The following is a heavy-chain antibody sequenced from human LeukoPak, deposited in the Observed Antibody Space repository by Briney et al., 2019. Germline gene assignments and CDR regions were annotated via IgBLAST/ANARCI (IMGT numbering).Heavy chain of an antibody. J-gene: IGHJ1*01. D-gene: IGHD2-15*01. Sequence: GASPKISCKGSGYSFSSYWIAWVRQMPGKGLEWMGIIYPGDSDTRYSPSFQGQVTISADKSINTAYLQWSSLKASDTAMYYCALESPGYCSGGRCYIEYWGQGTLVTVSS. V-gene: IGHV5-51*01. CDR3: ALESPGYCSGGRCYIEY. CDR1: GYSFSSYW. CDR2: IYPGDSDT.